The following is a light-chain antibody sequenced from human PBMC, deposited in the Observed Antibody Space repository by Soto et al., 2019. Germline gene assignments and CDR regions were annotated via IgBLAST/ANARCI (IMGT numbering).Light chain of an antibody. Sequence: EIVLTQSPGTLSLSPGESAILSCRASQSVNSNYLAWYQQKPGQAPRLLISGVSRRATGIPDRFGGSGSGTDFTLTISRLEPADFAVYYCQQYGVSPFTFGPGTKVEMK. CDR2: GVS. CDR3: QQYGVSPFT. J-gene: IGKJ3*01. V-gene: IGKV3-20*01. CDR1: QSVNSNY.